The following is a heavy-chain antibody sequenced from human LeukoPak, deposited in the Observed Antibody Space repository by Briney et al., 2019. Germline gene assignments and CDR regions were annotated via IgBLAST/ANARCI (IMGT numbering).Heavy chain of an antibody. J-gene: IGHJ4*02. CDR3: ATSGYSSGWVLGY. CDR1: GFTFSSYG. D-gene: IGHD6-19*01. Sequence: GRSLRLSCAASGFTFSSYGMHWVRQAPGKGLEWVAVISYDGSNKYYADSVKGRSTISRDNSKNTLYLQMNSLRAEDTAVYYCATSGYSSGWVLGYWGQGTLVTVSS. CDR2: ISYDGSNK. V-gene: IGHV3-30*03.